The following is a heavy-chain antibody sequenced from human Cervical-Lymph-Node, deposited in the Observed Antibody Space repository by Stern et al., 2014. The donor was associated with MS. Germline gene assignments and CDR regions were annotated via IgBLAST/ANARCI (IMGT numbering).Heavy chain of an antibody. CDR3: ARDSVMEDLDY. Sequence: QVQLVQSGADVKKPGASVQVSCRTSGYTFTAYYLHWVRQAPGQGLEWVGRINAKNGITNYGQKFQGRVTMTRDTSISTAYMELSKLTSDDTAVYFCARDSVMEDLDYWGQGALVIVSS. CDR2: INAKNGIT. D-gene: IGHD2-21*01. V-gene: IGHV1-2*06. J-gene: IGHJ4*02. CDR1: GYTFTAYY.